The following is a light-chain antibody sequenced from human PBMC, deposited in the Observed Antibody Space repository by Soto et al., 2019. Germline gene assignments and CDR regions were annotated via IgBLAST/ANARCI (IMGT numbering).Light chain of an antibody. CDR3: QQRDNWYT. V-gene: IGKV3-11*01. J-gene: IGKJ2*01. CDR2: DAS. Sequence: EIVLTQSPATLSLSPGERATLSCRASQSVSTYLAWYQQKPGQAPRLLIYDASTRATGIPARFSGRGSGTDFTLTISSLEPEDFAVYYCQQRDNWYTFGQGTKLEIK. CDR1: QSVSTY.